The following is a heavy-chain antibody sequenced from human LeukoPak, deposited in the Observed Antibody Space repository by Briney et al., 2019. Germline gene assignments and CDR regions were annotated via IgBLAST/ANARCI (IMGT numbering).Heavy chain of an antibody. Sequence: GGSLRLSCAASGFTVSSNYMSWVRQAPGKGLEWVSVIYSGGSTYYADSVKGRFTISRDNSKNTLYLQMNSLRAEDTAVYYCATFAIPVAGLDYWGQGILVTVSS. V-gene: IGHV3-66*01. D-gene: IGHD6-19*01. CDR3: ATFAIPVAGLDY. CDR2: IYSGGST. CDR1: GFTVSSNY. J-gene: IGHJ4*02.